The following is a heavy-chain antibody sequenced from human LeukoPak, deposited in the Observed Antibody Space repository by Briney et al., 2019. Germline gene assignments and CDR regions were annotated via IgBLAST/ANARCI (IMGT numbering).Heavy chain of an antibody. Sequence: SGTLSLTCAVSGGSISSSNWWNWVRQPPGKGLEWIGEIDHSGGTNYNPSLKSRVTISVDESKNQFSLKLSSATAADTAVYYCARNYGAAAVFDYWGQGSLVTVSS. J-gene: IGHJ4*02. CDR3: ARNYGAAAVFDY. CDR2: IDHSGGT. D-gene: IGHD6-13*01. CDR1: GGSISSSNW. V-gene: IGHV4-4*02.